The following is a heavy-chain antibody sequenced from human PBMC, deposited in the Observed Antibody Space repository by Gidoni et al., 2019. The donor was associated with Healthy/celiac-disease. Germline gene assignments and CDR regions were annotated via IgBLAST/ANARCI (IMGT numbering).Heavy chain of an antibody. CDR1: GFAFSSYA. V-gene: IGHV3-64D*06. CDR2: ISSNGGST. D-gene: IGHD4-17*01. J-gene: IGHJ4*02. CDR3: VKDYGDYPYYFDY. Sequence: EVQLVESGGGLVQPGGSLRLSCSASGFAFSSYAMPWVRQAPGKGLEYVSAISSNGGSTYYADSVKGRFTISRDNSKNTLYLQMSSLRAEDTAVYYCVKDYGDYPYYFDYWGQGTLVTVSS.